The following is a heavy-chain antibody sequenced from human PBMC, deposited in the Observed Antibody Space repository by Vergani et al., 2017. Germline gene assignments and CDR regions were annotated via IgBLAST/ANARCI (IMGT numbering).Heavy chain of an antibody. Sequence: QVQLVQSGAEVKKPGASVKVSCKASGYTFTSYGISWVRQAPGQGLEWMGWISAYNGNTNYAQKLQGRVTMTTDTSTSTAYMELRSLRSDDTAVYYCAREGLTYSSSSSHCYYYGMDVWGQGTTVTVSS. CDR1: GYTFTSYG. CDR2: ISAYNGNT. V-gene: IGHV1-18*01. CDR3: AREGLTYSSSSSHCYYYGMDV. D-gene: IGHD6-13*01. J-gene: IGHJ6*02.